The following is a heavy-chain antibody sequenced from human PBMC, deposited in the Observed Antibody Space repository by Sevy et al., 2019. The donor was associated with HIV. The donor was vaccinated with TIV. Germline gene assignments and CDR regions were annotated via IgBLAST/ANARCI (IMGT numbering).Heavy chain of an antibody. J-gene: IGHJ3*02. CDR3: ARGTRYRGSYYRGVDAFDI. CDR2: IGSAGDT. CDR1: GFTFSSYD. Sequence: GGSLRLSCAASGFTFSSYDMNWVRQATGKGLEWVSSIGSAGDTYYPGSVKGRLTISRENAKKDLYLQMKSLRAGDTAVYYCARGTRYRGSYYRGVDAFDIWGQGTMVTVSS. V-gene: IGHV3-13*01. D-gene: IGHD1-26*01.